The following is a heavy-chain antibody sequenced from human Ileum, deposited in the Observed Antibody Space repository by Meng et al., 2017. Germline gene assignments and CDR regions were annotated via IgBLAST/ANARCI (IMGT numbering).Heavy chain of an antibody. CDR1: GYTFTSYG. CDR3: ARGSAEFYYYYGMDV. Sequence: ASVKVSCKASGYTFTSYGISWVRQAPGQGLEWMGWISAYNGNTNYAQKLQGRVTMTTDTSTSTAYMELRSLRSDDTAVYYCARGSAEFYYYYGMDVWGQRTTVTVSS. J-gene: IGHJ6*02. V-gene: IGHV1-18*01. CDR2: ISAYNGNT.